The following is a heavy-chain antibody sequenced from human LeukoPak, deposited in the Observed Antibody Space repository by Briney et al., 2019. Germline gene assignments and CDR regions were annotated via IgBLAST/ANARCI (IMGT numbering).Heavy chain of an antibody. V-gene: IGHV1-2*02. CDR1: GYTFTGYY. Sequence: PMASVKVSCKASGYTFTGYYMHWVRQAPGQGLEWMGWINPNSGGTNYAQKFQGRVTMTRNTSISTAYMELSSLRSEDTAVYYCARDTSDGRGDYWGQGTLVTVSS. CDR3: ARDTSDGRGDY. D-gene: IGHD2-15*01. J-gene: IGHJ4*02. CDR2: INPNSGGT.